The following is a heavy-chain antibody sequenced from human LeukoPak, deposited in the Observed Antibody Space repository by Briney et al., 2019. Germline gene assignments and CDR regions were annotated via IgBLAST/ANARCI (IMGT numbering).Heavy chain of an antibody. CDR1: GFTFSNYN. D-gene: IGHD1-1*01. V-gene: IGHV3-48*01. CDR3: AKGGSNNWSFDN. CDR2: ISSSSSTI. Sequence: GGSLRLSCAASGFTFSNYNMNWVRQAPGKGLEWVSYISSSSSTIYYADSVKGRFTIYRDNSKSTLYLQMNSLRPEDTAVYYCAKGGSNNWSFDNWGQGTLVTVSS. J-gene: IGHJ4*02.